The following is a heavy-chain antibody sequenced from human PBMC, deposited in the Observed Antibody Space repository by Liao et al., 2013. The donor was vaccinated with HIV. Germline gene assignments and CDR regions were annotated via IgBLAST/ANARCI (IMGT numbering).Heavy chain of an antibody. CDR1: GGSISSYY. J-gene: IGHJ2*01. V-gene: IGHV4-59*01. Sequence: QVQLQESGPGLVKPSETLSLTCTVSGGSISSYYWSWIRQPPGKGLEWIGYIYYSGSTNYNPSLKSRVTISVDTSKNQFSLKLSSVTAADTAVYYCARERGEYDYGDYVPYFDLWGRGPPWSLSPQ. CDR2: IYYSGST. CDR3: ARERGEYDYGDYVPYFDL. D-gene: IGHD4-17*01.